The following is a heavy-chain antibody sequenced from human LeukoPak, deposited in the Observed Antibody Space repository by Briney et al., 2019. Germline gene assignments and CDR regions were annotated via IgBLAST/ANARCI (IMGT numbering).Heavy chain of an antibody. CDR3: ARNNYGLFIYYFDY. J-gene: IGHJ4*02. D-gene: IGHD3-16*01. Sequence: GGSLRLSCAASGFTFSSYSMNWVRQAPGKGLEWISYISRSGTTMYYADSVKGRLTISRDNAKNSLYLQMNSLRAEDTAVYCCARNNYGLFIYYFDYWGQGTLVTVSS. CDR2: ISRSGTTM. V-gene: IGHV3-48*04. CDR1: GFTFSSYS.